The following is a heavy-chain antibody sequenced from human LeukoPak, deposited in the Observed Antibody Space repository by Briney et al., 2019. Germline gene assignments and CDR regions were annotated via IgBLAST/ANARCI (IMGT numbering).Heavy chain of an antibody. V-gene: IGHV4-30-4*08. J-gene: IGHJ1*01. Sequence: SETLSLTCTHSGGSISSGDYYWSWIRQPPGKGLEWIGYIYYSGSTYYNPSLKSRVTISVDTSKNQFSLKLRSVTAADTAVYYCASHSGSYSYFQHWGQGTLVTVSS. D-gene: IGHD1-26*01. CDR3: ASHSGSYSYFQH. CDR1: GGSISSGDYY. CDR2: IYYSGST.